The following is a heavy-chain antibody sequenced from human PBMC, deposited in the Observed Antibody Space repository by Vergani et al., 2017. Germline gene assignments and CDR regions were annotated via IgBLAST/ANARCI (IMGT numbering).Heavy chain of an antibody. J-gene: IGHJ4*02. D-gene: IGHD6-19*01. CDR2: INHSGST. V-gene: IGHV4-34*01. CDR3: AASDSSRYSSGWYVTDY. Sequence: QVQLQQWGAGLLKPSETLSLTCAVYGGSFSGYYWSWIRQPPGKGLEWIGEINHSGSTNYNPSLKSRVTISVDTSKNQFSLKLSSVTAADTAVYYCAASDSSRYSSGWYVTDYWGQGTLVTVSS. CDR1: GGSFSGYY.